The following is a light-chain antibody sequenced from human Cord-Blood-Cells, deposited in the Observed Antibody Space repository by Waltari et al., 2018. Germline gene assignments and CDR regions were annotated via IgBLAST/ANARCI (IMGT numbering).Light chain of an antibody. CDR2: GAS. V-gene: IGKV3D-7*01. CDR1: QSVSSSY. Sequence: EIVMTQSPATLSLSPGERATLSCRASQSVSSSYLSWYQQKPGQAPRLLIYGASTRATGIPARCSGSGSGTAFTLTISSLQPEDFAVYYCQQDYNLPYTFGQGTKLEIK. J-gene: IGKJ2*01. CDR3: QQDYNLPYT.